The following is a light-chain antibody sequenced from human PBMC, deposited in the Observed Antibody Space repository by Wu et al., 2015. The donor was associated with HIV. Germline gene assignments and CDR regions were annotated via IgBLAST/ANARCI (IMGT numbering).Light chain of an antibody. J-gene: IGKJ5*01. CDR3: QQYNDWLPIT. CDR2: SAS. V-gene: IGKV3-15*01. CDR1: QSINYN. Sequence: EIVVTQSPATLSVSPGERATLSCRASQSINYNLAWYQQKPGLPPRLLIYSASSRATHIPDRFSGSGSGTEFTLTISSLQSEDFAVYYCQQYNDWLPITFGQGTRVEIK.